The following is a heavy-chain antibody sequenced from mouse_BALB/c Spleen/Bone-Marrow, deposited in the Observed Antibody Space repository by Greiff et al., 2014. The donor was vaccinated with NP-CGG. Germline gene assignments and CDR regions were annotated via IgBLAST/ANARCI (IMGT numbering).Heavy chain of an antibody. J-gene: IGHJ3*01. D-gene: IGHD4-1*01. Sequence: VQLQQSGPELVKPGASVKITCKASGYTFTDYIMDWVRLSHGKSLEWIGDINVNNGGTIYNQKFKGKTTLTVDKSSSTAYMELSSLTSEDTAVYYCVTGTAWFTYWGQGTLVTVST. V-gene: IGHV1-18*01. CDR3: VTGTAWFTY. CDR1: GYTFTDYI. CDR2: INVNNGGT.